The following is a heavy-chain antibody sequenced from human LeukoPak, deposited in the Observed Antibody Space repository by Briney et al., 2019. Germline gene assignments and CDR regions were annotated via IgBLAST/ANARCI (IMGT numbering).Heavy chain of an antibody. CDR1: GGSISSGGYY. D-gene: IGHD5-12*01. CDR3: ASGYSGYADY. Sequence: SQTLSLTCTVSGGSISSGGYYWSRLRQHPGKGVEWIGYIYYSGSTYYNPSPKSRVTISVDTSKNQFSLKLSSVTAADTAVYYCASGYSGYADYWGQGTLVTVSS. J-gene: IGHJ4*02. CDR2: IYYSGST. V-gene: IGHV4-31*02.